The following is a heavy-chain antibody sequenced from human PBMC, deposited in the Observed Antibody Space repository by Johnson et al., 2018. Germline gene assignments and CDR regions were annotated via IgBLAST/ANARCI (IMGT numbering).Heavy chain of an antibody. CDR1: GFTFSRYA. CDR3: AKGGALGFNYYYMDV. V-gene: IGHV3-23*04. CDR2: ITYSGAGT. J-gene: IGHJ6*03. Sequence: VQLVESGGGLAQPGGSLRLSCAASGFTFSRYAMAWVRQGPGKGLEWVSSITYSGAGTYYAGSVKGRFTISRDNSKNTGYLQMNSLRAEDTAVYYCAKGGALGFNYYYMDVWGKGTTVTVSS. D-gene: IGHD4/OR15-4a*01.